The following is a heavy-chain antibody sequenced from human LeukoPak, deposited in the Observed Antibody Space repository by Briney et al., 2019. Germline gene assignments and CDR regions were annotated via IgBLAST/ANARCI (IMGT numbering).Heavy chain of an antibody. CDR1: GFTFSSYG. J-gene: IGHJ3*02. CDR3: ARESPEHYAFDI. Sequence: GGSLRLSCAASGFTFSSYGMHWVRQAPGKGLEWVAVIWYDGSNKYYADSVKGRFTISRDNSKNTLYLQMNSLRAEDTAVYYCARESPEHYAFDIWGQGTMVTVSS. V-gene: IGHV3-33*01. CDR2: IWYDGSNK.